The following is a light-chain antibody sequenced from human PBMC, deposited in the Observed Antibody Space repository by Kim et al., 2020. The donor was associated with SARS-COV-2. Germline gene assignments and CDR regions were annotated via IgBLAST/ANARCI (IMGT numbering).Light chain of an antibody. Sequence: QSVLTQPPSASGTPGQRVTISCSGSSSNIGSNTVNWYQQLPGTAPKLLIYSNNQRPSGVPDRFSGSKSGTSASLAISGLQSEDEADYYCAAWDDSLHGPVFGTGTKVNVL. V-gene: IGLV1-44*01. CDR3: AAWDDSLHGPV. CDR2: SNN. J-gene: IGLJ1*01. CDR1: SSNIGSNT.